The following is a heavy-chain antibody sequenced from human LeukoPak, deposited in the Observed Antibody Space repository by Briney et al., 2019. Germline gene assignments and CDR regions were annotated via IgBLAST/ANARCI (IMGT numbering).Heavy chain of an antibody. Sequence: SETLSLTCTVSGGSISSYYWSWLRQPPGKGLEWIGYIYASGTSTYNPSLKSRVTISVDTSKNQFSLQLSSVTAADTAVYYWARGGSLITMASLWGQGTLVTVSS. CDR3: ARGGSLITMASL. CDR1: GGSISSYY. J-gene: IGHJ4*02. D-gene: IGHD3-10*01. CDR2: IYASGTS. V-gene: IGHV4-4*09.